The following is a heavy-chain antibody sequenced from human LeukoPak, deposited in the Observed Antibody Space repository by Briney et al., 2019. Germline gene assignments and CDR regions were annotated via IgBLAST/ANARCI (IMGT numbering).Heavy chain of an antibody. D-gene: IGHD6-6*01. V-gene: IGHV3-7*03. J-gene: IGHJ4*02. CDR2: IKQDGSEK. CDR1: GFTFSSYW. CDR3: AKDASIEYSSSSYFDY. Sequence: GGSLRLSCAASGFTFSSYWMSWVRQAPGKGLEWVANIKQDGSEKYYVDSVKGRFTISRDKSKNTLYLQMNSLRAEDTAVYYCAKDASIEYSSSSYFDYWGQGTLVTVSS.